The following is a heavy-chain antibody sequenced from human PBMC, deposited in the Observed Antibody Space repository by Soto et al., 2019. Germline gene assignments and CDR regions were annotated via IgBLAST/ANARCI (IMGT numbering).Heavy chain of an antibody. CDR2: IGTAGDT. J-gene: IGHJ4*02. Sequence: GGSLRLSCAASGFTFSSYDMPWVRQATGKGLEWVSAIGTAGDTYYPGSVKGRFTISRDNSKNTLYLQMNSLRAEDTAVYYCARDRMSYDYIWGSYRCLFSSWGQGTLVTVSS. V-gene: IGHV3-13*01. D-gene: IGHD3-16*02. CDR3: ARDRMSYDYIWGSYRCLFSS. CDR1: GFTFSSYD.